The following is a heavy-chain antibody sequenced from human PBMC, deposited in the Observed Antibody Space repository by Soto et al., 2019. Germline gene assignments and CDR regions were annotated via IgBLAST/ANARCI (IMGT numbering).Heavy chain of an antibody. CDR2: ISSSSSYT. J-gene: IGHJ4*02. D-gene: IGHD6-6*01. Sequence: EVQLVESGGGLVQPGGSLRLSCASSGFTFSSCSMNWVRQAPGKGLEWVSFISSSSSYTNYADSVKGRFTISRDNAKNSLYLQMNSLRAEDTAVYYCARKGYSSSSGLYYWGQGTLVTVSS. CDR3: ARKGYSSSSGLYY. V-gene: IGHV3-48*04. CDR1: GFTFSSCS.